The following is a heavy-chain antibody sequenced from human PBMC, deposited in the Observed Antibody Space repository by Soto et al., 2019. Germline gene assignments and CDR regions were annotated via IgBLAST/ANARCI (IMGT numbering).Heavy chain of an antibody. D-gene: IGHD5-12*01. J-gene: IGHJ6*02. CDR1: GYTLTELS. Sequence: SVKVSCKVSGYTLTELSMHWVRQAPGQGLEWMGRIIPILGIANYAQKFQGRVTITADKSTSTAYMELSSLRSEDTAVYYCARDMLLEVADGYNPCYGMDVWGQGTTVTVSS. V-gene: IGHV1-69*04. CDR2: IIPILGIA. CDR3: ARDMLLEVADGYNPCYGMDV.